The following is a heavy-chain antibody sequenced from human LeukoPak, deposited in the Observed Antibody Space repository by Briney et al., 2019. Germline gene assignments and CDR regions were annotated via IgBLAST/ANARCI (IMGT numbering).Heavy chain of an antibody. CDR2: IYYSGST. V-gene: IGHV4-39*01. J-gene: IGHJ6*02. D-gene: IGHD3-9*01. CDR1: GGSISSSSYY. CDR3: ARRSNNYDILTGRNLDYGMDV. Sequence: LGTLSLTCAVSGGSISSSSYYWGWIRQPPGKGLEWIVSIYYSGSTYYNPSLKSRVTISVDTSKNQFSLKLSSVTAADTAVYYCARRSNNYDILTGRNLDYGMDVWGQGTTVTVSS.